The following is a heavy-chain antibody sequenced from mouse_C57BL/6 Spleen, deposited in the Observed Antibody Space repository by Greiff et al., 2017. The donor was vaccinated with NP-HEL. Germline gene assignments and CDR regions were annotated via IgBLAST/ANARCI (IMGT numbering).Heavy chain of an antibody. CDR3: ARRWDYFDY. D-gene: IGHD4-1*01. Sequence: LVESGAELARPGASVKLSCKASGYTFTSYGISWVKQRTGQGLEWIGEIYPRSGNTYYNEKFKGKATLTADKSSSTAYMELRSLTSEDSAVYFCARRWDYFDYWGQGTTLTVSS. CDR1: GYTFTSYG. V-gene: IGHV1-81*01. J-gene: IGHJ2*01. CDR2: IYPRSGNT.